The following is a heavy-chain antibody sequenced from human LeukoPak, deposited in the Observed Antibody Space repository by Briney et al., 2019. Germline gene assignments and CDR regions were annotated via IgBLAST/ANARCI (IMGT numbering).Heavy chain of an antibody. V-gene: IGHV4-30-2*01. J-gene: IGHJ4*02. CDR3: ARGGANVLRFLEWLLPLSR. Sequence: SETLSLTCTVSGGSISSGGYYWSWIRQPPGKGLEWIGYIYHSGSTYYNPSLKSRVTISVDRSKNQFSLKLSSVTAADTAVYYCARGGANVLRFLEWLLPLSRWGQGTLVTVSS. D-gene: IGHD3-3*01. CDR1: GGSISSGGYY. CDR2: IYHSGST.